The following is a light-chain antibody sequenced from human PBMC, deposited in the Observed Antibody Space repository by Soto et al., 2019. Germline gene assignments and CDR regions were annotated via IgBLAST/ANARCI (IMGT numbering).Light chain of an antibody. CDR2: EVS. CDR3: TSHTASSTWV. CDR1: SSDVGYDNY. J-gene: IGLJ3*02. V-gene: IGLV2-14*01. Sequence: QSALTQPASVSGSPGQSITISCTGTSSDVGYDNYVSWFQQHPGKAPKLMIYEVSRRPSGVSNRFSGSKSANTASLTISGLQAEDEADYYCTSHTASSTWVFGGGTKVPVL.